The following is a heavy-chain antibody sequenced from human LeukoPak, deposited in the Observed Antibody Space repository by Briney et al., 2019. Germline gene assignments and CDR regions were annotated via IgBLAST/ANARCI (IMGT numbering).Heavy chain of an antibody. V-gene: IGHV1-2*02. J-gene: IGHJ6*02. CDR3: ARDREIGRWPYYYYGMDV. D-gene: IGHD5-24*01. CDR2: INPNSGGT. CDR1: GYTFTGYH. Sequence: ASVKVSCKASGYTFTGYHMHWVRQAPGQGLEWMGWINPNSGGTNYAQKFQGRVTMTRDTSISTAYMELSRLRSDDTAVYYCARDREIGRWPYYYYGMDVWGQGTTVTVSS.